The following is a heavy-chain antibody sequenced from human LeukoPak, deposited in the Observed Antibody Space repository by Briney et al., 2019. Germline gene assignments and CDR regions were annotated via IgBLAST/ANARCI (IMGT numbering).Heavy chain of an antibody. J-gene: IGHJ4*02. Sequence: AGGSLRLSCAASGFTFSRHWMSWVRQAPGKGLEWVANIKENGNEKKHEESVKGRFTISRDNAKNSLYLQMNNLRAEDTAVYYCARDEVDGPLAYWGQGTLVTVSS. CDR1: GFTFSRHW. CDR2: IKENGNEK. CDR3: ARDEVDGPLAY. V-gene: IGHV3-7*01.